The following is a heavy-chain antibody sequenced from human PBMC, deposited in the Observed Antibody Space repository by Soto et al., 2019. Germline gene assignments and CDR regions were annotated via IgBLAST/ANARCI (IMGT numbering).Heavy chain of an antibody. J-gene: IGHJ4*02. Sequence: ASVKVSCKASGYTFTSYGISWVRQAPGQGLEWTGWISAYNGNTNYAQKLQGRVTMTTDASTSTAYMELRSLRSDDTAVYYCARDVGYYYDSSGYSYFDYWGQGTLVTVSS. V-gene: IGHV1-18*04. CDR1: GYTFTSYG. CDR2: ISAYNGNT. CDR3: ARDVGYYYDSSGYSYFDY. D-gene: IGHD3-22*01.